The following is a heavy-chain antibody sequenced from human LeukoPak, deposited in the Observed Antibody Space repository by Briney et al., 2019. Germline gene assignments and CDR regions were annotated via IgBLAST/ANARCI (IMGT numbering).Heavy chain of an antibody. V-gene: IGHV1-2*02. CDR1: GYTFTGYY. D-gene: IGHD3-22*01. CDR3: ATVQKQDYDTRPYYDH. J-gene: IGHJ4*02. CDR2: INPNSGGT. Sequence: ASVKVSCKASGYTFTGYYMHWVRQAPGQGLEWMGWINPNSGGTNYAQKFQGRVTMTRDTSISTAYMELSRLRSADTAVYYCATVQKQDYDTRPYYDHWGQGTLVTVSS.